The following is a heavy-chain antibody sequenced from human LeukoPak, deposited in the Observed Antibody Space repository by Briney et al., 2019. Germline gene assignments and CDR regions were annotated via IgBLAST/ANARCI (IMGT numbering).Heavy chain of an antibody. CDR3: ARGRYCSSTSCYLSAYYYSYYMDV. Sequence: ASVKVSCKASGYTFTSYYIHWVRQAPGQGLEWMGRINPIGGSTSYAQKFQGRVTMTRDTSTSTVYMELSRLRSEDTAVYYCARGRYCSSTSCYLSAYYYSYYMDVWGKGTTVTVSS. V-gene: IGHV1-46*01. CDR2: INPIGGST. J-gene: IGHJ6*03. CDR1: GYTFTSYY. D-gene: IGHD2-2*01.